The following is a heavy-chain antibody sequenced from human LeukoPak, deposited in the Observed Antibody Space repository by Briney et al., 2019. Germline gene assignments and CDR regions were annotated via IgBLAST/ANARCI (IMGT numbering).Heavy chain of an antibody. CDR2: IYYTGST. V-gene: IGHV4-39*07. CDR1: GDSISSKSYY. D-gene: IGHD6-19*01. CDR3: AGAYSSGLFDN. J-gene: IGHJ4*02. Sequence: SETLSLTCSVYGDSISSKSYYWGWIRQPPGKGLEWIGNIYYTGSTYYNPSLKSRVIISLDTSKNQFSLNLRSVTAADTAVYYCAGAYSSGLFDNWGQGTLVTVSS.